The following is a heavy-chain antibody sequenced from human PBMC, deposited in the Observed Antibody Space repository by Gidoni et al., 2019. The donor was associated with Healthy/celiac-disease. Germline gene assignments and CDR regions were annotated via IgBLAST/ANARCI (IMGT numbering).Heavy chain of an antibody. D-gene: IGHD5-12*01. Sequence: QVQLQGSGPGLLKPSQTLSRTCAVPGGSISSGSYYWSWIRQPAGKELEWIGRIYTRGSPHYNPSLKNRVTISVDTSKNHFSLKRSSVTAADTAVYYCAGVERGGYNYGGYFDYWGQGTLVTVSS. J-gene: IGHJ4*02. CDR2: IYTRGSP. CDR1: GGSISSGSYY. CDR3: AGVERGGYNYGGYFDY. V-gene: IGHV4-61*02.